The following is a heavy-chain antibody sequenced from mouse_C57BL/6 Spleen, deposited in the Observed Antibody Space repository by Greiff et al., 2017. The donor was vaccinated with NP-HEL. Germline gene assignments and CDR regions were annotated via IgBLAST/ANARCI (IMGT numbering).Heavy chain of an antibody. CDR1: GYTFTSYW. J-gene: IGHJ4*01. CDR2: IYPGSGST. CDR3: ARDYDSNYDAMDY. Sequence: VQLQQSGAELVKPGASVKMSCKASGYTFTSYWITWVKQRPGQGLEWIGDIYPGSGSTNYNEKFKSKATLTVDTSSSTAYMQLSSLTSEDSAVYYGARDYDSNYDAMDYWGQGTSVTVSS. D-gene: IGHD2-5*01. V-gene: IGHV1-55*01.